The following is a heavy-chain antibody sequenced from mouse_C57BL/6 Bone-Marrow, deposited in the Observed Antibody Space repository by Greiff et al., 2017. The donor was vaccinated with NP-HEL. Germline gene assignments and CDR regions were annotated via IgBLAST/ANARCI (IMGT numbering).Heavy chain of an antibody. CDR1: GYTFTSYG. D-gene: IGHD1-1*01. CDR3: EKHYYGTYVDY. J-gene: IGHJ2*01. Sequence: VQLQQSGAELARPGASVKLSCKASGYTFTSYGISWVKQRTGQGLEWIGEIYPRSGNTYYNEKFKGKATLTADKSSSTAYMVLRSLTSEDSAVYFCEKHYYGTYVDYWGQGTTLTVSS. V-gene: IGHV1-81*01. CDR2: IYPRSGNT.